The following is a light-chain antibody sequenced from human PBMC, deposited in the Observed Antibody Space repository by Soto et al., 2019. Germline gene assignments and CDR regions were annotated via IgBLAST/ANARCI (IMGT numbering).Light chain of an antibody. CDR2: EVT. CDR1: SSDIGGYNY. Sequence: QSVLTQPASVSGSPGQSITMSCTGASSDIGGYNYVSWYRQHPGEAPKLMIYEVTNRPSGVSNRFSGSKSGNTASLTISGLQAEDEADYYCCYYTSSGTPVFGGGTKVTVL. CDR3: CYYTSSGTPV. J-gene: IGLJ3*02. V-gene: IGLV2-14*01.